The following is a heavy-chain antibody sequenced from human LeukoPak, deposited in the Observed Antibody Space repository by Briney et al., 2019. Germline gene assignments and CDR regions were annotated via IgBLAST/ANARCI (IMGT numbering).Heavy chain of an antibody. V-gene: IGHV3-30*02. CDR2: IRFDGSEK. CDR3: ALGKNFGYHYFDF. D-gene: IGHD2-2*03. J-gene: IGHJ4*02. CDR1: GFTFSNYG. Sequence: GGSLRLSCAASGFTFSNYGMHWVRRAPGKGLEWMTFIRFDGSEKYYADSVKGRFTISRDYSKNTLFLQMSSLRPEDTAVYYCALGKNFGYHYFDFWGQGALVTVSS.